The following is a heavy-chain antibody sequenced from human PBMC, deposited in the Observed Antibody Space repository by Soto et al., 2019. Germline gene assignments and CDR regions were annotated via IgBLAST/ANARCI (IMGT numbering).Heavy chain of an antibody. CDR1: GGTFSSYS. CDR2: IIPIFGTA. D-gene: IGHD3-10*01. CDR3: ARDGDGDDAFDI. J-gene: IGHJ3*02. V-gene: IGHV1-69*13. Sequence: SVNVSCKASGGTFSSYSISWVRRAPGQGLEWMGGIIPIFGTANYAQKFQGRVTITADESTSTAYMELSSLRSEDTAVYYCARDGDGDDAFDIWGQGTMVTVSS.